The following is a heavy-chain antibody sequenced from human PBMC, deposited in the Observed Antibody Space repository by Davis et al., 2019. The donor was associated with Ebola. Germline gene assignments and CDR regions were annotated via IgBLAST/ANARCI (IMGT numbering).Heavy chain of an antibody. CDR2: IWYDGSNK. D-gene: IGHD2-2*01. CDR1: GFTFSSYG. J-gene: IGHJ4*02. CDR3: ARNPERIVVVPAAPDY. V-gene: IGHV3-33*08. Sequence: GESLKISCAASGFTFSSYGMHWVRQAPGKGLEWVAVIWYDGSNKYYADPVKRRFTISRDNSKNTLYLQMNSLRAEDTAVYYCARNPERIVVVPAAPDYWGQGTLVTVSS.